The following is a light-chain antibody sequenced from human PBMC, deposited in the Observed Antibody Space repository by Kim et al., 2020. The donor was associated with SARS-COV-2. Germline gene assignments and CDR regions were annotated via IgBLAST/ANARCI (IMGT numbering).Light chain of an antibody. CDR1: NIGSKS. Sequence: VSVAPGKTARITCGGNNIGSKSVHWYQQKPGQAPVLVIYYDSVRPSGIPERFSGSNSGNTATLTISRVEAGDEADYYCQVWDSSSDHRVFGGGTQLTVL. J-gene: IGLJ3*02. V-gene: IGLV3-21*04. CDR2: YDS. CDR3: QVWDSSSDHRV.